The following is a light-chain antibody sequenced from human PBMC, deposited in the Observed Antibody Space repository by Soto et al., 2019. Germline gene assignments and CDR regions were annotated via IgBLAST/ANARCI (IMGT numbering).Light chain of an antibody. CDR3: QQLSNSLMST. CDR1: HSISSF. V-gene: IGKV1-39*01. J-gene: IGKJ2*01. Sequence: DFQLTQSPSSLSASVGDRVTITCRASHSISSFLNWYQQKPGKAPRLLIYGASSLQRGVPSRFSGSVSGTEFTLTISSLQPEDFATYYCQQLSNSLMSTFGQGTHQQIK. CDR2: GAS.